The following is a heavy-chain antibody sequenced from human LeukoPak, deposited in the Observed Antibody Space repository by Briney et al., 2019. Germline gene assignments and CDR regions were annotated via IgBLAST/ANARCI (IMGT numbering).Heavy chain of an antibody. J-gene: IGHJ4*02. Sequence: GGSLRLSCAASGFTFSSYAMSWVRQAPGKGLEWVSAISGSGGSTYYADSVKGRFTISRDNSKNMLYLQMNSLRTEDTAVYYCATLRSDSSSWYYFDYWGQGTLVTVSS. CDR2: ISGSGGST. V-gene: IGHV3-23*01. CDR3: ATLRSDSSSWYYFDY. D-gene: IGHD6-13*01. CDR1: GFTFSSYA.